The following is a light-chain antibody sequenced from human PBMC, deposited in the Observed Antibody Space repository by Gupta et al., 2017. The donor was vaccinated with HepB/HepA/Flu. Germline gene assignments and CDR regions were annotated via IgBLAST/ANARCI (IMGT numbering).Light chain of an antibody. J-gene: IGKJ1*01. CDR1: QSISTW. V-gene: IGKV1-5*03. Sequence: GDRVTITCRASQSISTWLAWYQQKPGKAPKLLIYKASSLQSGVPSRFSGSGSGTELTLTISSLQPDDFATYYCQQDSTYPWTFGQGTKVEIK. CDR3: QQDSTYPWT. CDR2: KAS.